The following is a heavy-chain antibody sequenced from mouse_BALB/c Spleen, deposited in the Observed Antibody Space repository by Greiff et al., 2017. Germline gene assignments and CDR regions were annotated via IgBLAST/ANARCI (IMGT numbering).Heavy chain of an antibody. V-gene: IGHV3-8*02. CDR3: ARWGTGTAYYAMDY. CDR2: ISYSGST. D-gene: IGHD4-1*01. CDR1: GDSITSGY. Sequence: EVQRVESGPSLVKPSQTLSLTCSVTGDSITSGYWNWIRKFPGNKLEYMGYISYSGSTYYNPSLKSRISITRDTSKNQYYLQLNSVTTEDTATYYCARWGTGTAYYAMDYWGQGTSVTVSS. J-gene: IGHJ4*01.